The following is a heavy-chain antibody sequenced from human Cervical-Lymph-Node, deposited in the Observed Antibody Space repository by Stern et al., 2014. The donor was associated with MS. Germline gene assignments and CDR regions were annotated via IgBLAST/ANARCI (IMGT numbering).Heavy chain of an antibody. CDR1: GYTFTAYY. D-gene: IGHD3-3*01. J-gene: IGHJ4*02. V-gene: IGHV1-2*02. CDR3: ARAPGVTVSGVEDY. Sequence: MQLVESGAEVKRPGASVKVSCKPSGYTFTAYYMHWVRQAPGQGLEWMGWINPNSGGTNYAQKFQGRVTVTRDTSITTVYMEMSRLTYDDTAVYYCARAPGVTVSGVEDYWGQGTLVTVSS. CDR2: INPNSGGT.